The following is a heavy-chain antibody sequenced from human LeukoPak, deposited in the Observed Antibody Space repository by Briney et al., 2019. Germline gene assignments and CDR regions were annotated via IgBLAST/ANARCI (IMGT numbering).Heavy chain of an antibody. V-gene: IGHV3-74*01. D-gene: IGHD3-22*01. CDR2: NKSDGST. J-gene: IGHJ1*01. Sequence: GGSLRLSYAASGFTFSSYWMHWVRQAPGKGLVLVSRNKSDGSTNYADSVKGRFTISRDNAKNTVSLQMNSLRAEDTGVYYCARAPSEIGGYYPEYFRHWGQGTLVTVSS. CDR1: GFTFSSYW. CDR3: ARAPSEIGGYYPEYFRH.